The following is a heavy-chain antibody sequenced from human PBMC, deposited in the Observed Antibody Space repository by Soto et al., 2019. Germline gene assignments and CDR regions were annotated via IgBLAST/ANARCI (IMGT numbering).Heavy chain of an antibody. CDR3: ARSTNDYGDRH. V-gene: IGHV1-8*01. CDR1: GYTFXXXX. J-gene: IGHJ4*02. D-gene: IGHD4-17*01. Sequence: SGAEVKKPGASVKVSCKASGYTFXXXXINWVRQATGQGLEWMGWMNPNSGNTGYAQKFQGRVTMTRNTSISTAYMELSSLRSEDTAVYYCARSTNDYGDRHWGQGTLVTVSS. CDR2: MNPNSGNT.